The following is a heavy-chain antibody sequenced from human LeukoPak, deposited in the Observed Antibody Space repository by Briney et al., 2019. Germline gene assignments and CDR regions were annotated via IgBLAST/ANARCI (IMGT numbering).Heavy chain of an antibody. J-gene: IGHJ6*03. D-gene: IGHD5-18*01. CDR3: ARTTEGGYTYDYFYYYYMDV. V-gene: IGHV4-39*07. CDR1: GGSITNNSYY. CDR2: IYYNGNT. Sequence: SETLSLTCSVSGGSITNNSYYWAWIRQPPGKGLEWIGNIYYNGNTYYNSSLKSRVTISVDTSKNRFSLKLSSVTAADTAVYYCARTTEGGYTYDYFYYYYMDVWGKGTTVTISS.